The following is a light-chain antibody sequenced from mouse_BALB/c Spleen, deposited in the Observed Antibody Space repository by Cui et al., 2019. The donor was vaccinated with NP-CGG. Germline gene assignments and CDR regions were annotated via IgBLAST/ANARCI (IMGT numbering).Light chain of an antibody. CDR2: GTN. CDR3: ALWYSNHWV. V-gene: IGLV1*01. J-gene: IGLJ1*01. CDR1: TGAVTTSNY. Sequence: QVVVTQESALTTSPGETVTLTCRSSTGAVTTSNYANWVQEKPEYLFTGLIGGTNNRPPGIPARFSGSLIGDKAALTITGAQTEDEAIYFCALWYSNHWVFGGGTKLTVL.